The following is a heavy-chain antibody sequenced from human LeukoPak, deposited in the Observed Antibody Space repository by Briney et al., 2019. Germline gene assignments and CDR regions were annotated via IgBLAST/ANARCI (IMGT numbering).Heavy chain of an antibody. CDR1: RYSFTGYY. CDR2: INPNTGAT. V-gene: IGHV1-2*02. D-gene: IGHD2-2*01. J-gene: IGHJ6*02. Sequence: ASVKVSCKASRYSFTGYYMHRVRQAPGQGLEWMGWINPNTGATDTAQKFQGRVTMTRDTSISAAYKELSRLRSDDTAVYYCTTELCTKINCYEDVYYGMGVWGQGTTVTVSS. CDR3: TTELCTKINCYEDVYYGMGV.